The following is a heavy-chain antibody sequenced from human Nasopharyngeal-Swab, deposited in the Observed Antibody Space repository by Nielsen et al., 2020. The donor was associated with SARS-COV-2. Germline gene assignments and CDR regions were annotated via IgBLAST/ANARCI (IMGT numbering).Heavy chain of an antibody. Sequence: ASVKVSCKASGYTFTDYYIYWVRQAPGQGLEWMGWINPQSDGTKYEQNSQGWVTLTTDTSINPAYMELSSLRSDDTAVYFCARGSEVTLHSAYHNYMDVWGKGTTVTVSS. CDR2: INPQSDGT. CDR3: ARGSEVTLHSAYHNYMDV. CDR1: GYTFTDYY. V-gene: IGHV1-2*04. D-gene: IGHD2/OR15-2a*01. J-gene: IGHJ6*03.